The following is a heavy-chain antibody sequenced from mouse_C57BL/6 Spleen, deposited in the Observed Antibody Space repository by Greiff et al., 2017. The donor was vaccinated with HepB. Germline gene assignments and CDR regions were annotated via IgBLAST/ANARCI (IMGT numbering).Heavy chain of an antibody. CDR1: GYAFSSSW. Sequence: VQLQQSGPELVKPGASVKISCKASGYAFSSSWMNWVKQRPGKGLEWIGRIYPGDGDTNYNGKFKGKATLTADKSSSTAYMQLSSLTSEDSAVYCCARTLLYYYGSSLDYWGQGTTLTVSS. V-gene: IGHV1-82*01. CDR3: ARTLLYYYGSSLDY. D-gene: IGHD1-1*01. CDR2: IYPGDGDT. J-gene: IGHJ2*01.